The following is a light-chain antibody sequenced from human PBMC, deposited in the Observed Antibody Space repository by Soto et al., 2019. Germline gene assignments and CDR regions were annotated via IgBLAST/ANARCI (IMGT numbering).Light chain of an antibody. J-gene: IGKJ2*01. CDR3: QQYNSYST. CDR2: KAS. V-gene: IGKV1-5*03. CDR1: QSISSW. Sequence: DIQMTKSPSTQSASVGDRVTITCRASQSISSWLAWYQQKPGKAPKLLIYKASSLESGVPSRFSGSGSGTEFTLTISSLQPDDFATYYCQQYNSYSTFGQGTKVDIK.